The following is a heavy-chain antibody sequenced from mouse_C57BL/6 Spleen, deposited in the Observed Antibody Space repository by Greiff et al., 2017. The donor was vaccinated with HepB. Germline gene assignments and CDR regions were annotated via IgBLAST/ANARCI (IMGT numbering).Heavy chain of an antibody. Sequence: EVQVVESGGGLVKPGGSLKLSCAASGFTFSDYGMHWVRQAPEKGLEWVAYISSGSSTIYYADTVKGRFTISRDNAKNTLFLQMTSLRSEDTAMYYCARTLTPAWFAYWGQGTLVTVSA. CDR3: ARTLTPAWFAY. CDR1: GFTFSDYG. J-gene: IGHJ3*01. CDR2: ISSGSSTI. D-gene: IGHD4-1*01. V-gene: IGHV5-17*01.